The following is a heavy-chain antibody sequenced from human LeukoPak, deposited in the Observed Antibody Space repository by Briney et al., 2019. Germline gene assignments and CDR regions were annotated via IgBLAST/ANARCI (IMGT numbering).Heavy chain of an antibody. Sequence: SETLSLTCAVSGGSIRSAGSSWSWIRQPPGKGLEWIGYISHRGNTHYSPSLKSRVTISVDRSKNQFSLSLTSVTAADTAVYYCARAVDAILTGYYAEIFDMWGQGTMVTVSS. CDR2: ISHRGNT. CDR3: ARAVDAILTGYYAEIFDM. D-gene: IGHD3-9*01. CDR1: GGSIRSAGSS. J-gene: IGHJ3*02. V-gene: IGHV4-30-2*01.